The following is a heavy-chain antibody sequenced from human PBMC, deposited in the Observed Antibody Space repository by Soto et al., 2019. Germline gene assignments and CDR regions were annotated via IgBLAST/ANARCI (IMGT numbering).Heavy chain of an antibody. CDR3: ASNLAGTSLYFDY. D-gene: IGHD6-19*01. J-gene: IGHJ4*02. V-gene: IGHV1-69*12. Sequence: QVQLVQSGAEVKKPGSSVKVSCKASGGTFSSYAISWVRQAPGQGLEWMGGIIPIFGTANYAQKFQGRVTITADESPSTADMELSSLRSEDTAVYYCASNLAGTSLYFDYWGQGTLVTVSS. CDR1: GGTFSSYA. CDR2: IIPIFGTA.